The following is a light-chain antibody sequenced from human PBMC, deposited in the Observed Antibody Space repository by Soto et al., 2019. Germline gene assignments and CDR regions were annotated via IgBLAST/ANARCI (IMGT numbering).Light chain of an antibody. V-gene: IGKV1-5*03. CDR3: QHYNDFSWT. CDR2: ATS. CDR1: QSISIL. J-gene: IGKJ1*01. Sequence: DIHLTQSPSTLSASVGDRVTITCRASQSISILLAWYQQKPGKAPNLLIYATSTLETGVSSRFSGSGSGTEFTLTISSLQPDDSATYCGQHYNDFSWTFGQGTKVEIK.